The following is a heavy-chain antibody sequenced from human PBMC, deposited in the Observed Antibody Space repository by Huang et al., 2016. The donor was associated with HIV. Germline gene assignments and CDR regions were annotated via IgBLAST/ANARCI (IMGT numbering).Heavy chain of an antibody. CDR3: ANPPISSGWHTPGY. D-gene: IGHD6-19*01. V-gene: IGHV3-30*02. Sequence: QVQLVESGGGVVQPGGSLRLSCAASGFTFNNYDLHWVRQAPGRGLEWVACIQYYGSNKFYADSVTGRFTISRDNSSNTLYLQMNSLRAEDTAVYYCANPPISSGWHTPGYWGQGTLVTVSS. CDR1: GFTFNNYD. J-gene: IGHJ4*02. CDR2: IQYYGSNK.